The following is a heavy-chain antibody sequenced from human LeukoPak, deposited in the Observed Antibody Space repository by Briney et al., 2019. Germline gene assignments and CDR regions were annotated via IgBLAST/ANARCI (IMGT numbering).Heavy chain of an antibody. CDR1: GYTFTGYY. CDR3: ARVVKGSSSRWFDP. D-gene: IGHD6-6*01. CDR2: INPNSGGT. J-gene: IGHJ5*02. Sequence: ASVKVSCKASGYTFTGYYMHWARQAPGQGLEWMGWINPNSGGTNYAQKFQGRVTITRNTSISTAYMELSSLRSEDTAVYYSARVVKGSSSRWFDPWGQGTLVTVSS. V-gene: IGHV1-2*02.